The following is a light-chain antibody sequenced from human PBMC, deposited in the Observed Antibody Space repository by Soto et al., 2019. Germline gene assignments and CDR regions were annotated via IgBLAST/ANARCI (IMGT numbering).Light chain of an antibody. CDR2: DAS. Sequence: EIALTQSPGTLSLSPGERATLFCRASQTITNNYLAWYQQKPGQAPRLLIYDASRRATGIPDRFSGSGSGSDFTLTISRLEPEDFAVYFCQQCSFSPRTFGQGTKVEIK. V-gene: IGKV3-20*01. CDR1: QTITNNY. CDR3: QQCSFSPRT. J-gene: IGKJ1*01.